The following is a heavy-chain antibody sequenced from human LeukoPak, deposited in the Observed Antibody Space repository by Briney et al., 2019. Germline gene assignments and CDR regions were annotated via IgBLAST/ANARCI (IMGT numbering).Heavy chain of an antibody. CDR2: IRYDGSNK. V-gene: IGHV3-30*02. D-gene: IGHD4-17*01. J-gene: IGHJ3*02. CDR1: GFTFISYG. Sequence: GGSLRLSCAASGFTFISYGMHWVRQAPGKGLEWVAFIRYDGSNKYYADSVEGRFTISRDNSKNTLYLQMNSLRAEDTAVYYCAKDLDYGDYGWDDAFDMWGQGQWSPSRQ. CDR3: AKDLDYGDYGWDDAFDM.